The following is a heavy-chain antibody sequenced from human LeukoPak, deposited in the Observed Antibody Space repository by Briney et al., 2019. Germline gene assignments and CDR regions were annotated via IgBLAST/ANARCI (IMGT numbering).Heavy chain of an antibody. CDR2: INHSGST. V-gene: IGHV4-34*01. CDR3: ARRQSVGVAGCFGY. Sequence: PSETLSLTCAVYGGSFSGYYWSWIRQPPGKGLEWIGEINHSGSTNYNPSLKSRVTISVDTSKNQFSLKLSSVTAADTAVYYCARRQSVGVAGCFGYWGQGTLVTVSS. J-gene: IGHJ4*02. D-gene: IGHD6-19*01. CDR1: GGSFSGYY.